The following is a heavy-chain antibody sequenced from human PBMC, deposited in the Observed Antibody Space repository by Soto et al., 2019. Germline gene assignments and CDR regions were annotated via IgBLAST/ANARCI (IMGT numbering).Heavy chain of an antibody. CDR1: GGSISSYY. J-gene: IGHJ5*02. CDR3: ARDRGGYRNWFDP. CDR2: INYSGST. V-gene: IGHV4-59*01. Sequence: QVQLQESGPGLVKPSETLSLTCTVSGGSISSYYWSWIRQPPGKGLEWIGFINYSGSTNYNPSHKSRVTITVDTSKTPFSLKLSSVSAADTAVYYCARDRGGYRNWFDPWGQGTLVTVSS. D-gene: IGHD6-13*01.